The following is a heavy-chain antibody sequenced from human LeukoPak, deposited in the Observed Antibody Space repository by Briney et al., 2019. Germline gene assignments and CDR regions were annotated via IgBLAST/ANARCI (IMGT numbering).Heavy chain of an antibody. J-gene: IGHJ3*02. V-gene: IGHV3-30*02. Sequence: GSLRLSCAASGFTFSSYGMHWVRQAPGKGLEWVAFIRYDGSNKYYADSVKGRFTISRDNSKNTLYLQMNSLRAEDTAVYYCARVGYFTGAFDIWGPGTMVTVSS. CDR1: GFTFSSYG. CDR2: IRYDGSNK. CDR3: ARVGYFTGAFDI. D-gene: IGHD2-8*01.